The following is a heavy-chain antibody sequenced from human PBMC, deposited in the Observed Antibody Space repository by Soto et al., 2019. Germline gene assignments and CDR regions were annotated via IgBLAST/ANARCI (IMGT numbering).Heavy chain of an antibody. D-gene: IGHD6-19*01. J-gene: IGHJ5*02. CDR3: ARANSRGSSGWYNWFDP. CDR2: ISAYNGNT. Sequence: ASVKVSCKASGYTFTSYGISWVRQAPGQGLEWMGWISAYNGNTNYAQKLQGRVTMTTDTSTSTAYMELRSLRSDDTAVYYCARANSRGSSGWYNWFDPWGQGTLVTVSS. V-gene: IGHV1-18*01. CDR1: GYTFTSYG.